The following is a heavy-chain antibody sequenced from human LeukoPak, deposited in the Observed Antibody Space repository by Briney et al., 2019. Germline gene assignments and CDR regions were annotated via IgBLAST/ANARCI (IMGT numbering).Heavy chain of an antibody. D-gene: IGHD6-13*01. J-gene: IGHJ6*02. CDR3: AKGVAAAPYGMDV. V-gene: IGHV3-23*01. CDR1: GFTFSSYA. CDR2: ISGSGGST. Sequence: GGSLRLSCAASGFTFSSYAMSWVRQAPGKGLEWVSAISGSGGSTYYADSVKGRFTISRDNSKNTLYLQMNSVRAEDTAVYYCAKGVAAAPYGMDVWGQGTTVTVSS.